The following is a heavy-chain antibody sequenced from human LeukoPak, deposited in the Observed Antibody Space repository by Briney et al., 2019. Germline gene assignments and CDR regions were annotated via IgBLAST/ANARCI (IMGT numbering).Heavy chain of an antibody. CDR3: ARARYYDFWSGFDY. D-gene: IGHD3-3*01. CDR1: GGTFSSYA. V-gene: IGHV1-69*05. CDR2: IIPIFGTA. J-gene: IGHJ4*02. Sequence: ASVKVSCKASGGTFSSYAISWVRQAPGQGLEWMGGIIPIFGTANYAQKFQGRVTITTDESTSTAYMELSSLRSEDTAVYYCARARYYDFWSGFDYRGQGTLVTVSS.